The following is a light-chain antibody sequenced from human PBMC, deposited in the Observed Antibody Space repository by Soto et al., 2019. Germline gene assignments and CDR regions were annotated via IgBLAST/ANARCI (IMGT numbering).Light chain of an antibody. J-gene: IGKJ1*01. CDR1: QSISSY. Sequence: DIQMTQSPSSLSASVGDRVTITCRASQSISSYLNWYQQKQGKAPKLLIYAASSLQSGVPSRFSGSGSGTDFALTISSLQPEDFATYYCEQSYRTPPTFGQGTKVEIK. CDR3: EQSYRTPPT. V-gene: IGKV1-39*01. CDR2: AAS.